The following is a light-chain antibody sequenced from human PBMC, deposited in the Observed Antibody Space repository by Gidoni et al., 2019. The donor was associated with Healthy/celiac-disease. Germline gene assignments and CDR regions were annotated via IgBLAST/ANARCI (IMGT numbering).Light chain of an antibody. J-gene: IGKJ4*01. CDR1: QSVSSSY. V-gene: IGKV3-20*01. CDR2: GAT. CDR3: QQYGSSPPLT. Sequence: EIALTLSPGTLSLSPGERATLSCRASQSVSSSYLAWYQQKPRQAPRLLIYGATSRATGIPDRFSGSGSGTDFTLTISRLEPEDFAVYYCQQYGSSPPLTFGGGTKVEIK.